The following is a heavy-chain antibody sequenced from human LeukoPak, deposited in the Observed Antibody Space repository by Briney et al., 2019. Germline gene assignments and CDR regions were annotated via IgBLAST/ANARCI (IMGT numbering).Heavy chain of an antibody. V-gene: IGHV1-69*13. CDR3: ASLIRTLYYFDY. J-gene: IGHJ4*02. D-gene: IGHD2-2*01. CDR1: GGTFSSYA. CDR2: IIPIFGTA. Sequence: SVKVSCKAFGGTFSSYATSWVRQAPGQGLEWMGGIIPIFGTANYAQKFQGRVTITADESTSTAYMELSSLRSEDTAVYYCASLIRTLYYFDYWGQGTLVTVSS.